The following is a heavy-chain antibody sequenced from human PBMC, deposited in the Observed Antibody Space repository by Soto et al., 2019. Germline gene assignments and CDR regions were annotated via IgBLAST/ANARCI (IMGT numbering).Heavy chain of an antibody. D-gene: IGHD2-15*01. Sequence: ASVKVSCKASGYTFTSYYMHWVRQAPGQGLEWMGIINPSGGSTSYAQKYQGRVTMTRDTSTSTVYMELSSLSSEDTAVYYCARLYCSGGSCYSDWGQGTLVTVSS. J-gene: IGHJ4*02. CDR1: GYTFTSYY. CDR3: ARLYCSGGSCYSD. CDR2: INPSGGST. V-gene: IGHV1-46*01.